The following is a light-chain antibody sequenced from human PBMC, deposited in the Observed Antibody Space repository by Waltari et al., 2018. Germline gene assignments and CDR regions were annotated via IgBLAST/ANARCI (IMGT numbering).Light chain of an antibody. CDR3: QQYNNWPPTWT. Sequence: EIVMTQSPATLSVSPGERATLSCRASQSVSSNLAWYQQKPGQAPRLLIYGASTKATGIPAMFSGSGSGTEFTLTISNLQSEDFAVYYCQQYNNWPPTWTFGQGTKVEIK. J-gene: IGKJ1*01. V-gene: IGKV3-15*01. CDR1: QSVSSN. CDR2: GAS.